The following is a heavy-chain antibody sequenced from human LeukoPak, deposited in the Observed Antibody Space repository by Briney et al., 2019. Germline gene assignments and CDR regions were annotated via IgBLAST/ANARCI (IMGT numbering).Heavy chain of an antibody. Sequence: GGSLRLSCSTSGFTFNSYVMTWVRQAPGKGLEWVSSITASGGSTYYADSVKGRFTISRDNSKNTLYLQMNSLRAEDTAVYYCATNSRWQQLVLPYFDYWGQGTLVTVSS. CDR2: ITASGGST. CDR1: GFTFNSYV. V-gene: IGHV3-23*01. D-gene: IGHD6-13*01. J-gene: IGHJ4*02. CDR3: ATNSRWQQLVLPYFDY.